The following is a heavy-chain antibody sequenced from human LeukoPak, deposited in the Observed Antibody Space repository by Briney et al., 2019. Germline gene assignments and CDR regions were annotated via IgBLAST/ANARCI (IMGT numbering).Heavy chain of an antibody. CDR1: GFTFSSYAM. V-gene: IGHV4-4*02. J-gene: IGHJ5*02. Sequence: GSLRLSCAASGFTFSSYAMSWVRQSPGKGLEWLGNIYHSGTTHYNPSLKSRATISVDKSKNQFSLKLNSVTAADTAVYYCAIKPPSGWFGTGWLDPWGQGTLVTVSS. CDR2: IYHSGTT. D-gene: IGHD3-10*01. CDR3: AIKPPSGWFGTGWLDP.